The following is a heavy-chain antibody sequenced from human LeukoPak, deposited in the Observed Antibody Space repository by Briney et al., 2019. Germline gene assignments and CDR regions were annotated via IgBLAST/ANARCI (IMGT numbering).Heavy chain of an antibody. CDR3: ARVDFWSGYLDY. D-gene: IGHD3-3*01. Sequence: PGGSLRLSCAASGFTFRRYTMNWVRQAPGKGLEWISCLSSGGDYIYYADSVKGRFTISRDNAKNSLYLQMNSLRDEDTAVYYCARVDFWSGYLDYWGQGTLVTVSS. CDR2: LSSGGDYI. V-gene: IGHV3-21*01. J-gene: IGHJ4*02. CDR1: GFTFRRYT.